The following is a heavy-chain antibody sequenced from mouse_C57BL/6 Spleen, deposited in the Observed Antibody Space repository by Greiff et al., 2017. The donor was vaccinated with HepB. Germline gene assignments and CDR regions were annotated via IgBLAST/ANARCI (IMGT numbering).Heavy chain of an antibody. J-gene: IGHJ4*01. V-gene: IGHV2-9-1*01. CDR1: GFSLTSYA. Sequence: VQGVESGPGLVAPSQSLSITCTVSGFSLTSYAISWVRQPPGKGLEWLGVIWTGGGTNYNSALKSRLSISKDNSKSQVFLKMNSLQTDDTARYYCARIDYDHYYAMDYWGQGTSVTVSS. CDR2: IWTGGGT. CDR3: ARIDYDHYYAMDY. D-gene: IGHD2-4*01.